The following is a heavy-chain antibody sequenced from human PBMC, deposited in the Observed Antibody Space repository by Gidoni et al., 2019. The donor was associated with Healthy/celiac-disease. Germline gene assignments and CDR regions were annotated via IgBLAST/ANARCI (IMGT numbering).Heavy chain of an antibody. Sequence: QVQLVESGGGVVQPGRSLRLSCAASGFTFSSYGMHWVRQAPGKGLAWVAVIWYDGSNKYYADSVKGRFTISRDNSKNTLYLQMNSLRAEDTAVYYCARDGPLQWLVYFDYWGQGTLVTVSS. D-gene: IGHD6-19*01. CDR2: IWYDGSNK. CDR3: ARDGPLQWLVYFDY. J-gene: IGHJ4*02. CDR1: GFTFSSYG. V-gene: IGHV3-33*01.